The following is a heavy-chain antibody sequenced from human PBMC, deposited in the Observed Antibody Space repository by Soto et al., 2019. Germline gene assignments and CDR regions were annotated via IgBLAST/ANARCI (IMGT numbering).Heavy chain of an antibody. CDR3: ARDSPYSSGSFDY. V-gene: IGHV3-66*01. J-gene: IGHJ4*02. Sequence: EVQLVESGGGLVQPGGSLRLSCAASGFTVSSNYMSWVRQAPGKGLEWVSVIYSGGSTYYADSVKGRFTISRDNSKNTLYLQMNSLRDEDTAVYYCARDSPYSSGSFDYWGQGTLVTVSS. CDR2: IYSGGST. CDR1: GFTVSSNY. D-gene: IGHD6-19*01.